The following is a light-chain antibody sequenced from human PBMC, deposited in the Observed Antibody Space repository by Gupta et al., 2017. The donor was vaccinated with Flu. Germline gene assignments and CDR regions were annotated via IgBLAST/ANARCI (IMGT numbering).Light chain of an antibody. CDR3: QFSDSCLSGLV. V-gene: IGLV1-40*01. CDR1: SSSIVAGYD. J-gene: IGLJ3*02. Sequence: VTTSCTGSSSSIVAGYDVHWYQQFPGKEPKHLSVGNSNRPSGVKDRFSCYTSGTYASCVINGLQGEDEADDYCQFSDSCLSGLVFGGGTKLTVL. CDR2: GNS.